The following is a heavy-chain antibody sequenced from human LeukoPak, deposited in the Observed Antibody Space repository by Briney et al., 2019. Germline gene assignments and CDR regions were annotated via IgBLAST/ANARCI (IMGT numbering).Heavy chain of an antibody. Sequence: GSLRPSCTASGFTFCYYAMSWFRQAPGKGLEWVGFIRSKAYGGTTEYAASVKGRFTISRDDSKSIAYLQMNSLKTEDTAVYYCTRVGSSGYYFYYFDYWGQGTLVTVSS. V-gene: IGHV3-49*03. J-gene: IGHJ4*02. D-gene: IGHD3-3*01. CDR3: TRVGSSGYYFYYFDY. CDR2: IRSKAYGGTT. CDR1: GFTFCYYA.